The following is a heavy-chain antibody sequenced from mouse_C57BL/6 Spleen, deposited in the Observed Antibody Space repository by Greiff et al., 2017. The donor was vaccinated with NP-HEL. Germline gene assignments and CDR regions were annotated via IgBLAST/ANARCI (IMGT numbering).Heavy chain of an antibody. CDR3: ARSGDGYYGGFAY. J-gene: IGHJ3*01. CDR1: GYTFTDYN. CDR2: INPNNGGT. D-gene: IGHD2-3*01. V-gene: IGHV1-18*01. Sequence: EVQLQQSGPELVKPVASVKIPCKASGYTFTDYNMDWVKQSHGKSLEWIGDINPNNGGTIYNQKFKGKATLPVDKSSSTAYMELRSLTSEDTAVYYCARSGDGYYGGFAYWGQGTLVTVSA.